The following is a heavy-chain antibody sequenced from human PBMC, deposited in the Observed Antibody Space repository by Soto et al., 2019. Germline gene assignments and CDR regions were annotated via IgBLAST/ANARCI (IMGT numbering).Heavy chain of an antibody. J-gene: IGHJ3*02. D-gene: IGHD3-3*01. CDR2: ISGSGGST. CDR1: GFTFSSYA. CDR3: AKISYDFWSGVPGI. V-gene: IGHV3-23*01. Sequence: LSLSCAASGFTFSSYAMSWVRQAPGKGLEWVSAISGSGGSTYYADSVKGRFTISRDNSKNTLYLQMNSLRAEDTAVYYCAKISYDFWSGVPGIWGQGTMVTVSS.